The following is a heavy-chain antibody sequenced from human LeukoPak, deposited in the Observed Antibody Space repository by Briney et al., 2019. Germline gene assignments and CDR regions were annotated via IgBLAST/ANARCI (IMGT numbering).Heavy chain of an antibody. CDR3: ARDRRLLWFGPFDY. CDR2: IYYSGST. D-gene: IGHD3-10*01. Sequence: SETLFLTCTVSGGSISSYYWSWIRQPPGKGLEWIGYIYYSGSTNYNPTLKSRVTISVDTSKNQFSLKLSSVTAADTAVYYCARDRRLLWFGPFDYWGQGTLVTVSS. V-gene: IGHV4-59*01. CDR1: GGSISSYY. J-gene: IGHJ4*02.